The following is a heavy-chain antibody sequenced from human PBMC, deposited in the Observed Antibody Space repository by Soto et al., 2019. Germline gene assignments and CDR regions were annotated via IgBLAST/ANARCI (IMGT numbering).Heavy chain of an antibody. CDR1: GYTFTNYY. Sequence: QVQLVQSGAEVKNPGASVKVSCKASGYTFTNYYIHWVRQATGQGLEGMAIINPNGGSTNYAQKFQGRVTLARDTFTSTVYMDLSSLRSEDTAIYYCARGLAACDYWGQGTLVTVSS. D-gene: IGHD6-13*01. CDR3: ARGLAACDY. V-gene: IGHV1-46*01. CDR2: INPNGGST. J-gene: IGHJ4*02.